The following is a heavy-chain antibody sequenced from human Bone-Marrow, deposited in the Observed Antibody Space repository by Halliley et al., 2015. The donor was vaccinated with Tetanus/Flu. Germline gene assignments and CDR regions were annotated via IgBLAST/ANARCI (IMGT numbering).Heavy chain of an antibody. CDR2: IKHSGST. J-gene: IGHJ4*02. V-gene: IGHV4-34*01. Sequence: TLSLTCAVYGGSFSDYYWTWIRQPPGKGLEWIGEIKHSGSTYSNPSLKSRVATSVDTSKNQFSLKLNSVTAADTAVYYCTRGSGWLADFWGQGTLVTVSS. CDR3: TRGSGWLADF. D-gene: IGHD6-19*01. CDR1: GGSFSDYY.